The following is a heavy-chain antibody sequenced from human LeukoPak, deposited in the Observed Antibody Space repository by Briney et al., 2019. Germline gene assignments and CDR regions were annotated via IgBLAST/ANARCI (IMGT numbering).Heavy chain of an antibody. Sequence: PGGSLRLSCAASGFTFSSYGMHWVRQAPGKGLEWVAVIWYDGSNKYYADSVKGRFTISRDNSKNTLYLQMNCLRAEDTAVYYCARDGSIHYDFWSGYSYNWFDPWGQGTLVTVSS. V-gene: IGHV3-33*01. J-gene: IGHJ5*02. D-gene: IGHD3-3*01. CDR3: ARDGSIHYDFWSGYSYNWFDP. CDR2: IWYDGSNK. CDR1: GFTFSSYG.